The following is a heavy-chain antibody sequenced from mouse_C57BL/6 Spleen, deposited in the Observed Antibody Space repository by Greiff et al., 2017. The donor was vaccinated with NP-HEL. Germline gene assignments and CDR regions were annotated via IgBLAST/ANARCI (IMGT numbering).Heavy chain of an antibody. CDR3: ARAGDYYGSSPAFDV. J-gene: IGHJ1*03. V-gene: IGHV1-61*01. Sequence: QVQLKQPGAELVRPGSSVKLSCKASGYTFTSYWMDWVKQRPGQGLEWIGNIYPSDSETHYNQKFKDKATLTVDKSSSTAYMQLSSLTSEDSAVYYCARAGDYYGSSPAFDVWGTGTTVTVSS. CDR1: GYTFTSYW. D-gene: IGHD1-1*01. CDR2: IYPSDSET.